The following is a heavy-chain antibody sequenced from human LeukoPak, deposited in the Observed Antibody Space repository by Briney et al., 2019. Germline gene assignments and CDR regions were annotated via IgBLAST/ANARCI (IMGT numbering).Heavy chain of an antibody. Sequence: PGGSLRLSCAASGFTFSSYEMNWVRQAPGKWLEWVSYISSSGSTIYYADSVKGRFTISRDNAKNSLYLQMNSLRAEDTAVYYCASVSWEEIAAAGTLDFDYWGQGTLVTVSS. D-gene: IGHD6-13*01. V-gene: IGHV3-48*03. CDR1: GFTFSSYE. CDR2: ISSSGSTI. CDR3: ASVSWEEIAAAGTLDFDY. J-gene: IGHJ4*02.